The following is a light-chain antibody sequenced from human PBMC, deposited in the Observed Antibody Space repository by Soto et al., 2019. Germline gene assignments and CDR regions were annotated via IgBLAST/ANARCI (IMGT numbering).Light chain of an antibody. J-gene: IGKJ3*01. CDR3: QQYYSYPFT. CDR2: AAS. CDR1: QTISSW. Sequence: DIQMTQSPSTLSGSVGDRVTITCLASQTISSWLAWYQRKPGKAPKLLIYAASTLQSGVPSRFSGSGSGTDFTLTISCLQSEDFATYYCQQYYSYPFTFGPGTKVDI. V-gene: IGKV1-5*01.